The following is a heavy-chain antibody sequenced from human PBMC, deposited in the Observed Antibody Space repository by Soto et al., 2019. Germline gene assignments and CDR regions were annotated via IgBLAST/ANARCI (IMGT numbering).Heavy chain of an antibody. CDR3: ARDIGSFAYGEGY. CDR1: GGSINSYW. CDR2: VYSSGTT. D-gene: IGHD3-10*01. V-gene: IGHV4-4*07. J-gene: IGHJ4*02. Sequence: PSETLSLTCSVSGGSINSYWWSWIRQPAGKGLEWIGRVYSSGTTDYNPSLNSRATMSVETSKNQFSLKLSSVTAADTAVYYCARDIGSFAYGEGYWGQGIQVILSS.